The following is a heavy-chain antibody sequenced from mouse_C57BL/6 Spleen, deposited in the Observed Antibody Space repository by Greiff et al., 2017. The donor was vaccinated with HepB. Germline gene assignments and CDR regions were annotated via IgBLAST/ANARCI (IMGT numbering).Heavy chain of an antibody. V-gene: IGHV1-7*01. J-gene: IGHJ4*01. D-gene: IGHD3-2*01. CDR3: ATIDSANAMDY. CDR1: GYTFTSYW. Sequence: QVQLQQSGAELAKPGASVKLSCKASGYTFTSYWMHWVKQRPGQGLEWIGYINPSSGYTKYNQKFKDKATLTADKSSSTAYMQLGSLTSEDSAVYYCATIDSANAMDYWGQGTSVTVSS. CDR2: INPSSGYT.